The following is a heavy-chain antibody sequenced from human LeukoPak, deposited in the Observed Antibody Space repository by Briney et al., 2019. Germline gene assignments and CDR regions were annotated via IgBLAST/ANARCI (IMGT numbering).Heavy chain of an antibody. CDR2: IFSTGSD. Sequence: GSLRLSCAVSGFTFSRYWMSWVRQPPGKGLEWLGAIFSTGSDYYNPSLKSRITMSVDTSKNQFSLNLSSVTAADTAIYFCVRHAVTNWGSPSDIDYWGQGALVAVSS. J-gene: IGHJ4*02. V-gene: IGHV4-59*04. CDR1: GFTFSRYW. D-gene: IGHD7-27*01. CDR3: VRHAVTNWGSPSDIDY.